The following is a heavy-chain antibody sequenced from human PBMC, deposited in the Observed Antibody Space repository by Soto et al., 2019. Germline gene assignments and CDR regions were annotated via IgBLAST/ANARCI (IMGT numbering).Heavy chain of an antibody. CDR2: IAVGGET. J-gene: IGHJ6*03. CDR3: VREYCSGGTCTGLYYLDV. Sequence: EVQLVESGGGLAQPGGSLRLSCAASGFTISRYDMHWVRQVTGKGLEWVSAIAVGGETYQPGFAKGRFTISTDDDRNSVYINMNSLTAGDTAVYFCVREYCSGGTCTGLYYLDVWGKGTTVTVS. CDR1: GFTISRYD. D-gene: IGHD2-15*01. V-gene: IGHV3-13*01.